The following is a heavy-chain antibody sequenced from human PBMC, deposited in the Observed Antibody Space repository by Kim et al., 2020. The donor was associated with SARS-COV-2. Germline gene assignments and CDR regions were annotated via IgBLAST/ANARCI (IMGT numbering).Heavy chain of an antibody. CDR2: INHSGST. CDR3: QGIVGRYYYGMDV. Sequence: SETLSLTCAVYGGSFSGYYWSWIRQPPGKGLEWIGEINHSGSTNYNPSLKSRVTISVDTSKNQFSLKLSSVTAADTAVYYCQGIVGRYYYGMDVWGQGPRSPSP. CDR1: GGSFSGYY. J-gene: IGHJ6*02. D-gene: IGHD3-22*01. V-gene: IGHV4-34*01.